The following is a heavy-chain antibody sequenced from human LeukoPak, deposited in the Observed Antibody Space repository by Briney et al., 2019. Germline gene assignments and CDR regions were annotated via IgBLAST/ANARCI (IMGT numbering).Heavy chain of an antibody. CDR1: GGSFSGYY. CDR3: ARVQSQLNVLRYFDWSGYDAFDI. J-gene: IGHJ3*02. CDR2: INHSGST. D-gene: IGHD3-9*01. V-gene: IGHV4-34*01. Sequence: PSETLSLTCAVYGGSFSGYYWSWIRQPPGKGLEWIGEINHSGSTNYNPSLKSRVTISVDTSKNQFSLKLSSVTAADTTVYYCARVQSQLNVLRYFDWSGYDAFDIWGQGTMVTVSS.